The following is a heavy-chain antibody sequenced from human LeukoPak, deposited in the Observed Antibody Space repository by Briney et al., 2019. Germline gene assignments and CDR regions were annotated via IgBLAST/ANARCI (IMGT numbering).Heavy chain of an antibody. CDR3: ARAAIAAARIYYYMDV. CDR1: GFTFSSYV. J-gene: IGHJ6*03. CDR2: ISYDGSNE. D-gene: IGHD6-13*01. V-gene: IGHV3-30*04. Sequence: GGSLRLSCAASGFTFSSYVMHWVRQAPGKGLEWVAIISYDGSNEYYADSVKGRFTISRDNAENSLYLQMNSLRAEDTAVYYCARAAIAAARIYYYMDVWGKETTVTVSS.